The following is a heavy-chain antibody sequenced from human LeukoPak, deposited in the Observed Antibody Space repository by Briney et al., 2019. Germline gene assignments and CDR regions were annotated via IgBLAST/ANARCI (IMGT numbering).Heavy chain of an antibody. CDR2: ISGSGGST. CDR3: AKDMIRGYSGYEPFDY. CDR1: GFTFSSYA. V-gene: IGHV3-23*01. D-gene: IGHD5-12*01. Sequence: GGSLRLSCAASGFTFSSYAMSWVRQAPGKGLEGVSAISGSGGSTYYADSVKGRFTISRDNSKNTLYLQMNSLRAEDTAVYYCAKDMIRGYSGYEPFDYWGQGTLVTVSS. J-gene: IGHJ4*02.